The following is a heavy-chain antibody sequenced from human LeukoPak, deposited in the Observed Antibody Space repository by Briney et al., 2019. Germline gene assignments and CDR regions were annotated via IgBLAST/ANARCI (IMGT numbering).Heavy chain of an antibody. CDR2: INPSGGST. J-gene: IGHJ3*02. V-gene: IGHV1-46*01. CDR3: ATVGIFGVVIGAFDI. D-gene: IGHD3-3*01. Sequence: ASVKVSCKASGYTFTSYYMHWVRQAPGQGLEWMGIINPSGGSTIYAQKFQGRVTMTEDTSTDTAYMELSSLRSEDTAVYHCATVGIFGVVIGAFDIWGQGTMVTVSS. CDR1: GYTFTSYY.